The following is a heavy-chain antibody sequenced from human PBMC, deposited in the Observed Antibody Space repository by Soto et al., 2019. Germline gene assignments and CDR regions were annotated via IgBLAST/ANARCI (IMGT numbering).Heavy chain of an antibody. CDR3: ATPGYCTSSSCYGGSSSWYCDY. J-gene: IGHJ4*02. D-gene: IGHD2-2*01. V-gene: IGHV3-23*01. CDR1: GFTFSSYG. CDR2: ISGSGGST. Sequence: GGSLRLSCAASGFTFSSYGMSWVRQAPGKGLEWVSAISGSGGSTYYADSVKGRFTISRDNSKNTLYLQMHSLRAEDTALYYCATPGYCTSSSCYGGSSSWYCDYWGQGTLVTVSS.